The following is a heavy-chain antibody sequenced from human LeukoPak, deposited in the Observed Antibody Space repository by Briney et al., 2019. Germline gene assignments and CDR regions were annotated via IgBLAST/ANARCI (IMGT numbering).Heavy chain of an antibody. V-gene: IGHV1-18*01. J-gene: IGHJ4*02. D-gene: IGHD4-17*01. CDR2: ISAYNGDT. CDR3: ARGTTVTTPFDY. Sequence: ASVKVSCTASGYIFTSYSISWVRQAPGQGLEWMGWISAYNGDTNYVQKFQGRVTMTTDTSTSTAYMELKSLRSDDTAVYYCARGTTVTTPFDYWGQGTLVTVSS. CDR1: GYIFTSYS.